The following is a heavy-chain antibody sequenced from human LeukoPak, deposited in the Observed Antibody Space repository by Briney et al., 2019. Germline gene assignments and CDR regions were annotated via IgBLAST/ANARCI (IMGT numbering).Heavy chain of an antibody. J-gene: IGHJ4*02. CDR2: INHSGST. CDR3: ARGFRARRFIAAAGSRATYFDY. Sequence: SETLSLTCTVSGGSISSSSYYWGWIRQPPGKGLEWIGEINHSGSTNYNPSLKSRVTISVDTSKNQFSLKLSSVTAADTAVYYCARGFRARRFIAAAGSRATYFDYWGQGTLVTVSS. D-gene: IGHD6-13*01. CDR1: GGSISSSSYY. V-gene: IGHV4-39*07.